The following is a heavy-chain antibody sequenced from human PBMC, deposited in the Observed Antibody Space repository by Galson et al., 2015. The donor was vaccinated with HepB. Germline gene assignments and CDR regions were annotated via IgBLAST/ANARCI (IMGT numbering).Heavy chain of an antibody. D-gene: IGHD4-17*01. Sequence: SLRLSCAASGFTFSSYAMSWVRQAPGKGLEWVSAISGSGGSTYYADSVKGRFTISRDNSKNTLYLQMNSLRAEDTAVYYCAKDLTTVTFYYYYGMDVWGQGTTVTVSS. J-gene: IGHJ6*02. CDR3: AKDLTTVTFYYYYGMDV. V-gene: IGHV3-23*01. CDR2: ISGSGGST. CDR1: GFTFSSYA.